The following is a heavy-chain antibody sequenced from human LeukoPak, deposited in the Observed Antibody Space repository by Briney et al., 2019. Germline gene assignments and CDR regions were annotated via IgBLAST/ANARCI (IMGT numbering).Heavy chain of an antibody. V-gene: IGHV4-38-2*02. CDR2: IYHSGSA. CDR3: ARGVLD. D-gene: IGHD4/OR15-4a*01. Sequence: TSETLSLTCTVSGYSISSGYYWGWIRQPPGKGLEWIGSIYHSGSAFYNPSLKSRVTISVDTSKNQFSLHLISVTAADTAVYYCARGVLDWGQGNLVTVSS. CDR1: GYSISSGYY. J-gene: IGHJ4*02.